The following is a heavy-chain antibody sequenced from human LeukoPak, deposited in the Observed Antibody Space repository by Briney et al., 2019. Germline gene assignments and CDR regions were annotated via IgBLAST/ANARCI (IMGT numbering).Heavy chain of an antibody. V-gene: IGHV3-48*01. Sequence: PGRSLRLSCAASGFTFSSYSMNWVRQAPGKGLEWVSYISSSSSTIYYADSVKGRFTISRDNAKNSLYLQMNSLRAEDTAVYYCARDPPYSGSQGAFDIWGQGTMVTVSS. J-gene: IGHJ3*02. CDR3: ARDPPYSGSQGAFDI. CDR2: ISSSSSTI. CDR1: GFTFSSYS. D-gene: IGHD1-26*01.